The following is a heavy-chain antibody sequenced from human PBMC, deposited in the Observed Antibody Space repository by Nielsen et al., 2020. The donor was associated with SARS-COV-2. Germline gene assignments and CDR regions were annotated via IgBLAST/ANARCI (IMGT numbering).Heavy chain of an antibody. CDR2: IYYSGST. CDR1: GGSISSYY. CDR3: ARGEAESVYSYGLGY. J-gene: IGHJ4*02. V-gene: IGHV4-59*01. D-gene: IGHD5-18*01. Sequence: SETLSLTCTVSGGSISSYYWSWIRQPPGKGLEWIGYIYYSGSTNYNPSPKSRVTISVDTSKNQFSLKLSSVTAADTAVYYCARGEAESVYSYGLGYWGQGTLVTVSS.